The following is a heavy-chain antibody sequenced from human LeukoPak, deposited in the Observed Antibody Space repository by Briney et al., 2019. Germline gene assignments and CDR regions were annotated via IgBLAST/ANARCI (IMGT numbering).Heavy chain of an antibody. Sequence: PGGSLRLSCATAGFSFSRYSLIWVRQAPGKGLEWVASITGGSSYIYYSDSVKGRFTVSRDNAKKSLYLRMNSLRAEDTAVYYCARDPPLESDYGVYATNWGQGTLVTVSS. V-gene: IGHV3-21*01. CDR1: GFSFSRYS. CDR2: ITGGSSYI. D-gene: IGHD4-17*01. CDR3: ARDPPLESDYGVYATN. J-gene: IGHJ4*02.